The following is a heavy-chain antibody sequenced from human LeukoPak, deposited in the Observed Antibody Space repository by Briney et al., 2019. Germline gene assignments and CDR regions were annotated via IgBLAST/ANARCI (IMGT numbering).Heavy chain of an antibody. J-gene: IGHJ5*02. CDR2: INPNSGGT. CDR1: GYTFTGYY. V-gene: IGHV1-2*02. D-gene: IGHD4-23*01. CDR3: ARDRPLYGGNSGWFDP. Sequence: ASVKVSCKASGYTFTGYYMHWVRQAPRQGLEWMGWINPNSGGTNYAQKLQGRVTMTRDTSISTAYMELSRLRSDDTAVYYCARDRPLYGGNSGWFDPWGQGTLVTVSS.